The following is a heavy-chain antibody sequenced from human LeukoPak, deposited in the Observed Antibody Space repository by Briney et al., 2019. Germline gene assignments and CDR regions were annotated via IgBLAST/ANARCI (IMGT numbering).Heavy chain of an antibody. D-gene: IGHD5-18*01. CDR3: ARIIQLWAYFDY. J-gene: IGHJ4*02. CDR2: IYHSGST. Sequence: PSGTLSLTCAVSGGSINDSNWWSWVRQPPGKGLEWIGEIYHSGSTNYNPSLKSRVTISVDKTKNQFSLKLNSVTAADTAVYYCARIIQLWAYFDYWGQGTLVAVSS. V-gene: IGHV4-4*02. CDR1: GGSINDSNW.